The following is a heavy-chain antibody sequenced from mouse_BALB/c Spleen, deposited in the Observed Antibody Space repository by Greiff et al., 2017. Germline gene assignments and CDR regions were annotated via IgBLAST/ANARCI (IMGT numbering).Heavy chain of an antibody. V-gene: IGHV5-17*02. J-gene: IGHJ3*01. Sequence: EVHLVESGGGLVQPGGSRKLSCAASGFTFSSFGMHWVRQAPEKGLEWVAYISSGSSTIYYADTVKGRFTISRDNPKNTLFLQTTSLRSEDTAMYYCARPLWGYDVFAYWGQGTLVTVSA. D-gene: IGHD2-2*01. CDR3: ARPLWGYDVFAY. CDR1: GFTFSSFG. CDR2: ISSGSSTI.